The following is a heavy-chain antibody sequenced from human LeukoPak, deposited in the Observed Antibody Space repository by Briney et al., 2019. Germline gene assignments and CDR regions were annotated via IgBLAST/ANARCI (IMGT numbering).Heavy chain of an antibody. CDR1: GFTFSSYA. Sequence: PGGSLRLSCAASGFTFSSYAMSWVRQAPGKGLEWVSAISGSGGSTYYADSVKGRFTISRDNSKNTLYLQMNSLRAEDTAVYYCAKDEGLPSPYYDFWSGYNYYYYGMDVWGQGTTVTVSS. CDR2: ISGSGGST. V-gene: IGHV3-23*01. D-gene: IGHD3-3*01. CDR3: AKDEGLPSPYYDFWSGYNYYYYGMDV. J-gene: IGHJ6*02.